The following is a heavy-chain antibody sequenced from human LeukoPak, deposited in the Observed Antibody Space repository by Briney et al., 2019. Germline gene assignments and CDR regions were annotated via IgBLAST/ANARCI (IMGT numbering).Heavy chain of an antibody. V-gene: IGHV3-23*01. J-gene: IGHJ3*02. Sequence: GGSLRLSCAASGFTFSSYAMSWVRQAPGKGLEWVSAISGSGGRIYYGASVKGRFTISRDNSKNTLYLQMNSLRGEDTAVYYCAKSTTGVLAFDIWGQGTMVSVSS. CDR2: ISGSGGRI. D-gene: IGHD4-23*01. CDR1: GFTFSSYA. CDR3: AKSTTGVLAFDI.